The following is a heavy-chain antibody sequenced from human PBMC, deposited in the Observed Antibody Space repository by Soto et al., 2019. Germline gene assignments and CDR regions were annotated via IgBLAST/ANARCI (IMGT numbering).Heavy chain of an antibody. D-gene: IGHD4-17*01. Sequence: QLQLQESGSRLVKSSETLSLTCGVSGDTISTGGYSLAWIRQPPGNALAWLGHTYHSGNPYYNPSHKSRVIISVDRSKNQFSLKVSSVTAADTAVYYCAREPYGDYVGYFDPMGQGTLVTVYS. CDR2: TYHSGNP. J-gene: IGHJ5*02. CDR1: GDTISTGGYS. V-gene: IGHV4-30-2*01. CDR3: AREPYGDYVGYFDP.